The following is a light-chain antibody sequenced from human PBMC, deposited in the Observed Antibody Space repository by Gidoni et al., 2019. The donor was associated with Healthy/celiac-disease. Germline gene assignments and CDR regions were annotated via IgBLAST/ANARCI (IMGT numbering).Light chain of an antibody. CDR1: QSILHINGYNY. V-gene: IGKV2-28*01. Sequence: DIVMTQSTLSLPVTPGEPASISCRSSQSILHINGYNYLYWYLQKPGPSPKLLIYLGSNRASGVPDRVSVSVLGTDFTLKISRVEAEDVGVYYCMQALQTPSLFTFGPGTKVDIK. CDR3: MQALQTPSLFT. J-gene: IGKJ3*01. CDR2: LGS.